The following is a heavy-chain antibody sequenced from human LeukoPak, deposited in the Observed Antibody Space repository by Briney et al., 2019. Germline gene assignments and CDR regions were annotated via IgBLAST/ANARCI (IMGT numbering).Heavy chain of an antibody. J-gene: IGHJ3*02. Sequence: ASVKVSCKASGYTFTSYDINWVRQATGQGLEWMGWMNPNSGNTGYAQKFQGRVTITTDESTSTAYMELSSLRSEDTAVYYCARDKTPEHPDYGDAFDIWGQGTMVTVSS. CDR1: GYTFTSYD. CDR3: ARDKTPEHPDYGDAFDI. V-gene: IGHV1-8*03. CDR2: MNPNSGNT. D-gene: IGHD4-17*01.